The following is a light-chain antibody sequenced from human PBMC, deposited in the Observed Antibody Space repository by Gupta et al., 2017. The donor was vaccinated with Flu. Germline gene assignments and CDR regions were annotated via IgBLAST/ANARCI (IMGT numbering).Light chain of an antibody. Sequence: EIVLTQSPATLSLPPGERATLSCRASQSVSTYLAWYQQKPDQAPRLLIYDASNRATGIPARFSGSGAGTDFTLTISSLEPEDFAVYYCQQRSNWPPMYTFGQGTKLEIK. J-gene: IGKJ2*01. CDR3: QQRSNWPPMYT. CDR1: QSVSTY. V-gene: IGKV3-11*01. CDR2: DAS.